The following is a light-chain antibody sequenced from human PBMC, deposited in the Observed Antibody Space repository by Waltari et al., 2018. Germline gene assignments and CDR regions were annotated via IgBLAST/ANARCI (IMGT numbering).Light chain of an antibody. CDR2: GAS. J-gene: IGKJ2*01. V-gene: IGKV3-15*01. CDR1: QSVSSN. CDR3: QQYNSWPPRYT. Sequence: EIVLTQSPATLSVSPGERATLSCRASQSVSSNLAWYQHKPGQPPRLLIDGASTRATGIPARFSGSGSGTEFTLTISSLQSEDFAVYYCQQYNSWPPRYTFGQGTNLESK.